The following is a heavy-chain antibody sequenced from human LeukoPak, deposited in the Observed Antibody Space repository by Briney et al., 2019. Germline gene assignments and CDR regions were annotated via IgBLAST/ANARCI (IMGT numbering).Heavy chain of an antibody. CDR1: GFTFSSYA. CDR3: ARESMITFGGVIVGPFDY. CDR2: KSYDGSNR. V-gene: IGHV3-30*04. J-gene: IGHJ4*02. Sequence: GRSLRLSCAASGFTFSSYAMHWVRQAPGKGLEWVAVKSYDGSNRYYADSVKGRFTIFRENSKNTLYLQMNSLRAEDTAVYYCARESMITFGGVIVGPFDYWGQGTLVTVSS. D-gene: IGHD3-16*02.